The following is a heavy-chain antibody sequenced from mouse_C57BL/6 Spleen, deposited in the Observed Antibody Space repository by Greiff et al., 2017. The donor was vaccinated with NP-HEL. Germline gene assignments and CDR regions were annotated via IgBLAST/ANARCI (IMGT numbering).Heavy chain of an antibody. CDR2: INPNNGGT. CDR1: GYTFTDYY. D-gene: IGHD1-1*01. Sequence: VQLKQSGPELVKPGASVKISCKASGYTFTDYYMNWVKQSHGKSLEWIGDINPNNGGTSYNQKFKGKATLTVDKSSSTAYMELRSLTSEDSAVYYCARGFYYGSSYSWYFDVWGTGTTVTVSS. CDR3: ARGFYYGSSYSWYFDV. V-gene: IGHV1-26*01. J-gene: IGHJ1*03.